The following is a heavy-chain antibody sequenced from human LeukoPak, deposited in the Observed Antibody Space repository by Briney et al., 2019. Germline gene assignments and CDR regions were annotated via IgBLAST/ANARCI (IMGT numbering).Heavy chain of an antibody. CDR2: IKQDGSEK. Sequence: PGGSLRLSCPASEFTFSTYWMSWVRQAPGKGLEWWANIKQDGSEKYYVDSVKGRFTISRDNAKNSLYLQMNSLRAEDTAVYYCAKEVYYYDSSGYYGYWGQGTLVTVSS. J-gene: IGHJ4*02. V-gene: IGHV3-7*03. CDR3: AKEVYYYDSSGYYGY. D-gene: IGHD3-22*01. CDR1: EFTFSTYW.